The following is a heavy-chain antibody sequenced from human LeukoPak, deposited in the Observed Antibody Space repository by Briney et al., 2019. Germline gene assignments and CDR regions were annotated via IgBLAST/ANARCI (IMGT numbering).Heavy chain of an antibody. V-gene: IGHV3-20*04. CDR1: GFTFDDYG. CDR2: INWNGGST. J-gene: IGHJ4*02. D-gene: IGHD3-10*01. Sequence: GGSLRLSCAASGFTFDDYGMSWVRQAPGKGLEWVSGINWNGGSTGYADSVKGRFTISRDNARNSLYLQMNSLRAEDTALYYCARESYGSGPHYFDYWGQGTLVTVSS. CDR3: ARESYGSGPHYFDY.